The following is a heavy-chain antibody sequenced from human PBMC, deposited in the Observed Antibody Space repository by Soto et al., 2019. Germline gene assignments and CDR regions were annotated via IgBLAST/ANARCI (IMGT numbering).Heavy chain of an antibody. Sequence: TSETLSLTCAVSGGSISSSNWWSLVRQPPGKGLEWIGEIYHSGSTNYNPSLKSRVTISVDKSKNQFSLKLSSVTAADTAVYYCARVLGEAVLYCISTSCYWFDPWGQGTLVTVS. CDR3: ARVLGEAVLYCISTSCYWFDP. V-gene: IGHV4-4*02. CDR2: IYHSGST. CDR1: GGSISSSNW. J-gene: IGHJ5*02. D-gene: IGHD2-2*01.